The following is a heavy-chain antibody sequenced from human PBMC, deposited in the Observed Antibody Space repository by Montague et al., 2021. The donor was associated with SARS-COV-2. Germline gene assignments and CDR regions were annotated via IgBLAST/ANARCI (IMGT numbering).Heavy chain of an antibody. CDR2: VRYSGTT. D-gene: IGHD3-10*01. V-gene: IGHV4-59*08. CDR3: ARFFRVGTSSAFGH. Sequence: SETLSLTCGVSGASIMGYHWSWVRKPPGRGLEWIGDVRYSGTTNYNPSLNNRITISIDTSKAQFSLILTSVDAADTAVYYCARFFRVGTSSAFGHWGQGILVTVSS. J-gene: IGHJ4*02. CDR1: GASIMGYH.